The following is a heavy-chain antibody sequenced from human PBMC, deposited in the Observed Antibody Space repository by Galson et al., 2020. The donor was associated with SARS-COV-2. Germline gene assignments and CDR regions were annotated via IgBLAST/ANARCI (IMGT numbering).Heavy chain of an antibody. CDR3: ARGAPTAYCGGDCYWYFDL. CDR2: ISYDGSNK. Sequence: GGSLRLSCAASGFTFSSYAMHWVRQAPGKGLEWVAVISYDGSNKYYADSVKGRFTISRDNSKNTLYLQMNSLRAEDTAVYYCARGAPTAYCGGDCYWYFDLWGRGTLVTVSS. D-gene: IGHD2-21*01. V-gene: IGHV3-30*04. CDR1: GFTFSSYA. J-gene: IGHJ2*01.